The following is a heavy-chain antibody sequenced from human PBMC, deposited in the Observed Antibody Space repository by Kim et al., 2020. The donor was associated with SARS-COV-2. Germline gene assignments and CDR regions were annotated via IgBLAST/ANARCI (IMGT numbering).Heavy chain of an antibody. CDR3: ARADPLGSGFPYYFFDH. CDR2: INSNSGYT. CDR1: GYIFTAYY. Sequence: ASVNVSCRTSGYIFTAYYIYWLRQAPGQGLEWLGWINSNSGYTEYAQKFQDRVTMTTDTSVRTVYMELNSLRSDDTAVYYCARADPLGSGFPYYFFDHWGRGALVTVSS. J-gene: IGHJ4*02. V-gene: IGHV1-2*02. D-gene: IGHD6-25*01.